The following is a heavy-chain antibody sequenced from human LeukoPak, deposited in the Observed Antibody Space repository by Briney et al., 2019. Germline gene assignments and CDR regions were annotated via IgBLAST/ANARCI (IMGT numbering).Heavy chain of an antibody. CDR1: GCSISSDF. J-gene: IGHJ4*02. Sequence: SETLSLTCTVSGCSISSDFWSWIRQPPGKGLEWIGYIYNIGSTRYNPSLKSRVAISIDTSKNQFSLKLSSVTAADTAVYYCARYGMIRGNDYCGQGTLVTVSS. CDR2: IYNIGST. V-gene: IGHV4-59*01. D-gene: IGHD3-22*01. CDR3: ARYGMIRGNDY.